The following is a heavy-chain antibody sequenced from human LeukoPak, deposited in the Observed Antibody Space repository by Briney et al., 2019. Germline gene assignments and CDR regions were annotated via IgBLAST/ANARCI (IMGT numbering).Heavy chain of an antibody. J-gene: IGHJ3*02. D-gene: IGHD3-10*01. CDR3: ARSGITMVGGASIGLLTFDI. CDR2: INDDGSTT. Sequence: PGRSLRLSCAASGFTFSSYGMHWVRQAPGEGLVWVSRINDDGSTTTYADSVKGRITISRDNAKNTLYLQMNSLRAEDTAVYYCARSGITMVGGASIGLLTFDIWGQGTMVTVSS. V-gene: IGHV3-74*01. CDR1: GFTFSSYG.